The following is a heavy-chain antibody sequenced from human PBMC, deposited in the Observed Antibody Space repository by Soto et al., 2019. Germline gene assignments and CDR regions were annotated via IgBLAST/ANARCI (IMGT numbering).Heavy chain of an antibody. CDR1: GGPFSGYY. CDR2: INHSGST. CDR3: ATSIGTMTAIHY. V-gene: IGHV4-34*01. Sequence: SETLSLTCADYGGPFSGYYWSWIRQPPGKGLEWIGEINHSGSTNYNPSLKSRVTISVDTSKNQFSLKLSSVTAADTAVYYCATSIGTMTAIHYWGQGTLVTVS. D-gene: IGHD1-7*01. J-gene: IGHJ4*02.